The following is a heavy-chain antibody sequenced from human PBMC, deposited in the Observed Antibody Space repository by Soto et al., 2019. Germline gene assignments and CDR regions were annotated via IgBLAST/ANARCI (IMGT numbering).Heavy chain of an antibody. V-gene: IGHV4-59*12. CDR3: ARFKYYYGMDV. J-gene: IGHJ6*02. Sequence: SETLCLTCTVAGGSSSSYYWSWIRQPPGKGLEWIGYIYYSGSTNYNPSLKSRVTISVDTSKNQFSLKLSSVTAADTAVYYCARFKYYYGMDVWGQGTTVTVSS. CDR1: GGSSSSYY. CDR2: IYYSGST.